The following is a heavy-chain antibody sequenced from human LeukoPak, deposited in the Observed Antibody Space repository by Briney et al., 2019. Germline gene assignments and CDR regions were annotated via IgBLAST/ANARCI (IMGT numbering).Heavy chain of an antibody. J-gene: IGHJ4*02. D-gene: IGHD2-2*01. CDR1: GNYW. CDR3: VSFYETY. CDR2: INSDGSWT. Sequence: GGSLRLSCAASGNYWMHWVRQAPGKGLVWVSHINSDGSWTSYADSVKGRFTITKDNAKNTVYLQMNNLRAEDTAVYYCVSFYETYWGRGTLVTVSS. V-gene: IGHV3-74*01.